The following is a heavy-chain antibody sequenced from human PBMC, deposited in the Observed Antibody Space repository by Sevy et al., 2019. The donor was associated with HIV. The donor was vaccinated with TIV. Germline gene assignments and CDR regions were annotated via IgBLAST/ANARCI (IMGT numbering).Heavy chain of an antibody. CDR1: GFTVNSNY. J-gene: IGHJ4*02. CDR2: ISSSSNYI. CDR3: ARVYSGYYNS. V-gene: IGHV3-21*01. Sequence: GGSLRLSCAASGFTVNSNYMTWVRQAPGKGLEWVSSISSSSNYIYYADSVKGRFTISRDNAKNSLYLQMNSLRAEDTAVYYCARVYSGYYNSWGQGTLVTVSS. D-gene: IGHD1-26*01.